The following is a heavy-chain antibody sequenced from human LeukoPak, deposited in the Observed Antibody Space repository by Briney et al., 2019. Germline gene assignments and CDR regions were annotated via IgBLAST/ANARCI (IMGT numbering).Heavy chain of an antibody. V-gene: IGHV3-23*01. J-gene: IGHJ6*02. CDR3: AKCEMYSGSYDGMDV. D-gene: IGHD1-26*01. CDR2: ISGSGGST. Sequence: GGSLRLSCAASGFTFSSYAMSWVRQAPGKGLEWVSAISGSGGSTYYADSVKGRFTISRDNSKNTLYLQMNSLRAEDTAVYYCAKCEMYSGSYDGMDVWGQGTTVTVSS. CDR1: GFTFSSYA.